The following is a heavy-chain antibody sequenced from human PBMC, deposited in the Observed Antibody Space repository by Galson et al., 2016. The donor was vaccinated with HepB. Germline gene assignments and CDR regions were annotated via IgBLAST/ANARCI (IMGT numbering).Heavy chain of an antibody. Sequence: CAASGFTFSSYWMHWVRQAPGRGLVWVSRINSDGSNTACADSVKGRFSISRDNAKNTLYLQMNSLRGEDTAVYYCARGPYGDYVIDYWGQGTLVTVSS. CDR1: GFTFSSYW. CDR3: ARGPYGDYVIDY. CDR2: INSDGSNT. V-gene: IGHV3-74*01. D-gene: IGHD4-17*01. J-gene: IGHJ4*02.